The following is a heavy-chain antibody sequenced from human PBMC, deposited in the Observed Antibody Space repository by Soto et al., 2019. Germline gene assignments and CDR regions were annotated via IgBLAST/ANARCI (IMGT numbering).Heavy chain of an antibody. Sequence: VQTGGSLRLSCAASGFTFNSYSMNSFSQALGKGVEWVSYISRSSNPIYYADSVKGRFTIARDNAKSALYLQMDSLRAEDTAVYFGAGWDCSSSGYLAYWGRGTLVTV. D-gene: IGHD2-2*01. CDR2: ISRSSNPI. CDR1: GFTFNSYS. CDR3: AGWDCSSSGYLAY. V-gene: IGHV3-48*01. J-gene: IGHJ4*02.